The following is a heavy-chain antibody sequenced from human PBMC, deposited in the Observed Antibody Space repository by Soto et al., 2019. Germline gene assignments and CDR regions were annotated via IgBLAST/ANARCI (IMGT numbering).Heavy chain of an antibody. Sequence: SLKVSCKASGGTFSSYAISWVRQAPGQGLEWMGGIIPIFGTANYAQKFQGRVTITADESTSTAYMELSSLRSEDTAVYYCASKYCSSTSCYYYYGMDVWGQGTTVTVS. CDR3: ASKYCSSTSCYYYYGMDV. CDR1: GGTFSSYA. J-gene: IGHJ6*02. D-gene: IGHD2-2*01. V-gene: IGHV1-69*13. CDR2: IIPIFGTA.